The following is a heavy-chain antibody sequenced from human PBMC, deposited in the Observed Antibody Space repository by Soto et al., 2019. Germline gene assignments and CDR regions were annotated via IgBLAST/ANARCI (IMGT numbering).Heavy chain of an antibody. D-gene: IGHD6-19*01. CDR2: IYYSGST. V-gene: IGHV4-39*01. CDR1: GGSISSSSYY. Sequence: SETLSLTCTVSGGSISSSSYYWGWIRQPPGKGLEWIGSIYYSGSTYYNPSLKSRVTISVDTSKNQFSLKLSSVTAADTAVYYCANQQWSYFKPFDYWGQGTLVTVSS. CDR3: ANQQWSYFKPFDY. J-gene: IGHJ4*02.